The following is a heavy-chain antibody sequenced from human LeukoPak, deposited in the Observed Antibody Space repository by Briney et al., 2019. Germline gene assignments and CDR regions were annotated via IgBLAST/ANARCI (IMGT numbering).Heavy chain of an antibody. Sequence: AGGSLRLSCAASGITFSSYAMSWVRQAPGKGLEWVSGISGSGDSIHLADSVKGRFTNSRDNSQNTLYLQMNSLEAEDTAVYYCAKDLRYTSGWNDAFDIWGQGTVVTVSS. J-gene: IGHJ3*02. V-gene: IGHV3-23*01. D-gene: IGHD6-19*01. CDR1: GITFSSYA. CDR3: AKDLRYTSGWNDAFDI. CDR2: ISGSGDSI.